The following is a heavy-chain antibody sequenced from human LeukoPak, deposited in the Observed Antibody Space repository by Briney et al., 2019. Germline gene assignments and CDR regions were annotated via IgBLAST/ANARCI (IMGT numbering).Heavy chain of an antibody. CDR1: GYTFTGYY. J-gene: IGHJ4*02. V-gene: IGHV1-2*02. Sequence: GASVKVSCKASGYTFTGYYMHWVRQAPGQGLEWMGWINPNSGGTNYAQKFQGRVTMTTDTSTSTAYMELRSLRSDDTAVYYCARGSPSVGADYLGNFDYWGQGTLVTVSS. CDR2: INPNSGGT. D-gene: IGHD1-26*01. CDR3: ARGSPSVGADYLGNFDY.